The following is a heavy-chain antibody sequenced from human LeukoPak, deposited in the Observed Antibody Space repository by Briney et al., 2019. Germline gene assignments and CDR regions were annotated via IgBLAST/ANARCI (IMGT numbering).Heavy chain of an antibody. J-gene: IGHJ6*02. CDR1: GFTFGDYA. CDR2: ISSKAYGGTR. Sequence: PGGSLRLSCTASGFTFGDYAMSWVRRAPGKGLEWVGFISSKAYGGTRGYAASVKGRFTISRDDSKSIAYLQMNSLKTEDTAVYYCTRDPSSPIAAAGGYYYGMDVWGQGTTVTVSS. CDR3: TRDPSSPIAAAGGYYYGMDV. V-gene: IGHV3-49*04. D-gene: IGHD6-13*01.